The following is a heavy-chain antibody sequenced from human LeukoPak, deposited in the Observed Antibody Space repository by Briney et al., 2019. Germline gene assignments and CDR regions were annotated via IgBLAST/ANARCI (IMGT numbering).Heavy chain of an antibody. CDR2: IRYDGSNK. J-gene: IGHJ4*02. D-gene: IGHD3-3*01. CDR3: AKDQDTIFGVVSY. V-gene: IGHV3-30*02. CDR1: GFTFSSYG. Sequence: GGSLRLSCAASGFTFSSYGMHWVRQAPGKGLEWVAFIRYDGSNKYYADSVKGRFTISRDNSKNTLYLQVNSLRAEDTAVYYCAKDQDTIFGVVSYWGQGTLVTVSS.